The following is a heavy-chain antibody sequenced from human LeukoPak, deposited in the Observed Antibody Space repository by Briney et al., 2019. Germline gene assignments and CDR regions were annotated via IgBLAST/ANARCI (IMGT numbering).Heavy chain of an antibody. CDR2: IYPGGSET. J-gene: IGHJ4*02. D-gene: IGHD5-12*01. CDR1: GYNFDTYW. CDR3: ARSATSRSGYDY. V-gene: IGHV5-51*01. Sequence: GESMKISCKGSGYNFDTYWIAWMRQMPGKGLEWMGIIYPGGSETRYSPSFQGQVTISADKSISTAYLQWSSLKASDTAMYYCARSATSRSGYDYWGQGTLVTVSS.